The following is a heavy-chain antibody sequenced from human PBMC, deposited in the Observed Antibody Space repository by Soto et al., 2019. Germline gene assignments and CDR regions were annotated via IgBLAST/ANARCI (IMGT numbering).Heavy chain of an antibody. CDR1: GGSFSNYY. Sequence: KASETLSLTCAVYGGSFSNYYWSWIRQPPGKGLEWIGEINHSGSTNYNPSLKSRVTISVDTSKNQFSLKLTSVTAADTAVYYCARNRNRQQLVNYYYYGMDVWGQGTTVTVSS. D-gene: IGHD6-13*01. CDR2: INHSGST. CDR3: ARNRNRQQLVNYYYYGMDV. J-gene: IGHJ6*02. V-gene: IGHV4-34*01.